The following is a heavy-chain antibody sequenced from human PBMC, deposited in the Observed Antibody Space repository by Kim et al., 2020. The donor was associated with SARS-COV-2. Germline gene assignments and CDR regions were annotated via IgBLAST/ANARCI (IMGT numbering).Heavy chain of an antibody. Sequence: SRTTYADSGKGRFTVSRDNAKNTLYLQMNSLRAEDTAMYYGASRSYTSFDFWGQGTLGTVSS. J-gene: IGHJ4*02. CDR3: ASRSYTSFDF. CDR2: SRT. D-gene: IGHD3-10*01. V-gene: IGHV3-74*01.